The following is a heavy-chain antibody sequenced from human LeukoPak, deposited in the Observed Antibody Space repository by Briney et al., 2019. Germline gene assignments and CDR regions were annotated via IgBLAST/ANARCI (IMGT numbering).Heavy chain of an antibody. D-gene: IGHD4-11*01. CDR1: GFMFSSNW. V-gene: IGHV4-4*02. CDR3: ARGVDSNYPDAFDI. Sequence: GSLRLSCAASGFMFSSNWMSWIRQPPGKGLEWIGEINHSGSTNYNPSLKSRVTISVDTSKNQFSLKLSSVTAADTAVYYCARGVDSNYPDAFDIWAKGQWSPSLQ. CDR2: INHSGST. J-gene: IGHJ3*02.